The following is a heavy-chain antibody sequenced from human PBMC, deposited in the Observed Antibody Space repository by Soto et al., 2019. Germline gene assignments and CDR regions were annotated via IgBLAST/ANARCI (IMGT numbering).Heavy chain of an antibody. CDR1: GYTFTSYD. D-gene: IGHD6-6*01. V-gene: IGHV1-8*01. CDR2: MNPNSGNT. Sequence: ASVKVSCKASGYTFTSYDINWVRQATGQGLEWMGWMNPNSGNTGYAQKFQGRVTMTRNTSISTAYMELSSLRSEDTAVYYCARGSSGAALDPYYYYGMDVWCQGTTVTVSS. CDR3: ARGSSGAALDPYYYYGMDV. J-gene: IGHJ6*02.